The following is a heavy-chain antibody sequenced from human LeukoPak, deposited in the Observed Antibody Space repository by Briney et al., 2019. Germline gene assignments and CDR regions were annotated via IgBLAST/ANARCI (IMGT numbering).Heavy chain of an antibody. V-gene: IGHV1-8*01. Sequence: ASVKVSCKASGYTFTSYDINWVRQATGQGLEWMGWMNPNSGNTGYAQKFQGRVTMTRNTSISTAYMELSSLRSEDTAVYYCARDYKHQMIFGGPRFDPWGQGTLVTVSS. CDR1: GYTFTSYD. D-gene: IGHD3/OR15-3a*01. CDR2: MNPNSGNT. CDR3: ARDYKHQMIFGGPRFDP. J-gene: IGHJ5*02.